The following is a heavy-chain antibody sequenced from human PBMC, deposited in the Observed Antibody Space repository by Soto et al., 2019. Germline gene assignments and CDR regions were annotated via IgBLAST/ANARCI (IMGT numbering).Heavy chain of an antibody. CDR3: ARLGFPGAIYFDS. CDR2: IYPGDSET. V-gene: IGHV5-51*01. Sequence: GESLKISCKGFGYNFTTFWIGWVRQMPGKGLEWMGIIYPGDSETKYSPDFEGQVTISADRSTNTAYLQWRSLRASDTAMYYCARLGFPGAIYFDSWGLGTLVTVSS. J-gene: IGHJ4*02. CDR1: GYNFTTFW.